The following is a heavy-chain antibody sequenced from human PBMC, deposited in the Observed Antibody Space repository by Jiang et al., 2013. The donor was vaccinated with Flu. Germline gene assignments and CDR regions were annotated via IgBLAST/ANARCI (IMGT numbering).Heavy chain of an antibody. V-gene: IGHV4-39*01. Sequence: LLKPSETLSLTCTVSGGSISGTSYYWGWIRQPPGKGLEWIGSVYYSGSTYYGPSLKSRLTISVDTSKNQFSLKLSSVTAADTAVYYCAGLHQTVTTDWGQGTLVTVFS. CDR1: GGSISGTSYY. J-gene: IGHJ4*02. CDR2: VYYSGST. CDR3: AGLHQTVTTD. D-gene: IGHD4-17*01.